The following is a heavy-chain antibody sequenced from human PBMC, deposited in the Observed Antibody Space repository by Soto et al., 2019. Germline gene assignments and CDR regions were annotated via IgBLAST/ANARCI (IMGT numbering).Heavy chain of an antibody. Sequence: PGGSLRLSCAASGFTFSSYSMNGVLQAPGKGLEWVSYISSSSSTIYYADSVKGRFTISRDNAKNSLYLQMNSLRAEDTAVYYCARAALYNWNDVSWFDPWGQGTLVTVSS. V-gene: IGHV3-48*01. CDR2: ISSSSSTI. CDR1: GFTFSSYS. CDR3: ARAALYNWNDVSWFDP. D-gene: IGHD1-1*01. J-gene: IGHJ5*02.